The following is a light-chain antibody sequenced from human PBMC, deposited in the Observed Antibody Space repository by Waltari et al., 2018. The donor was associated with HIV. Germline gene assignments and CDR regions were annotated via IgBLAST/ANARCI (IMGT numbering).Light chain of an antibody. J-gene: IGKJ1*01. CDR3: QQLNGYPRT. CDR2: AAS. Sequence: IIFTQSPSFLSPSVGDRVSISCRASQGVGRYLSWYQQKLGKAPKLLIYAASALQSGVPSRFSGSGSGTEFTLTISSLQPEDFATYYCQQLNGYPRTFGQGTKVERK. V-gene: IGKV1-9*01. CDR1: QGVGRY.